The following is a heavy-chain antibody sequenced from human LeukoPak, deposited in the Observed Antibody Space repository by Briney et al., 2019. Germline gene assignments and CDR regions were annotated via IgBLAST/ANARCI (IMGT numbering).Heavy chain of an antibody. CDR3: AKLTPLTVNFDY. V-gene: IGHV3-23*01. J-gene: IGHJ4*02. CDR2: ISGSGGTT. CDR1: GFTFSSYA. Sequence: TGGSLRLSCAASGFTFSSYAMSWVRQAPGKGLEWVSAISGSGGTTYFADSVKGRFTISRDNSKNTLYLHMNSLRADDTAVYYCAKLTPLTVNFDYWGQGTLVTVSS. D-gene: IGHD7-27*01.